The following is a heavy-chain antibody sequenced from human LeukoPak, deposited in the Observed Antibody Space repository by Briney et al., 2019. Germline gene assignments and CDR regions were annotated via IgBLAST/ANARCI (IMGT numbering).Heavy chain of an antibody. CDR3: ARAPYSYGYYHYMDV. V-gene: IGHV3-21*01. CDR1: GFTFSSYS. Sequence: PGGSLRLSCAASGFTFSSYSMNWVRQAPGKGLEWVSSISSSSSYIYYADSVKGRFTISRDNAKNSLYLQMNGLRAEDTAVYYCARAPYSYGYYHYMDVWGKGTTVTISS. CDR2: ISSSSSYI. J-gene: IGHJ6*03. D-gene: IGHD5-18*01.